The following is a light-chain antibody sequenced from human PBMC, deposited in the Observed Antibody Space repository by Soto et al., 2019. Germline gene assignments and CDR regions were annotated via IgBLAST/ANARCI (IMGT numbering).Light chain of an antibody. CDR1: QSVSRY. Sequence: DVQITQSPPSLSALLLDIVTITCRASQSVSRYLNWYQHKPGKAPKLLINAASNLRSGVPSRFSGSGSGTDFTLTIDGLQPEDFAVYYCQQSYITPPITFGQGTRLEI. V-gene: IGKV1-39*01. J-gene: IGKJ5*01. CDR3: QQSYITPPIT. CDR2: AAS.